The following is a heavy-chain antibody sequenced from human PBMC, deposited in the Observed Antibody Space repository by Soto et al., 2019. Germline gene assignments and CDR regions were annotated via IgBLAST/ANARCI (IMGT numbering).Heavy chain of an antibody. CDR1: GFTFSSYG. Sequence: GGSLRLSCAASGFTFSSYGMHWVRQAPGKGLEWVAVIWYDGSNKYYADSVKGRFTISRDNSKNTLYLQMNSLRAEDTAVYYCARSPNDYPKRYYFDYWGQGTLVTVSS. CDR2: IWYDGSNK. D-gene: IGHD4-17*01. CDR3: ARSPNDYPKRYYFDY. V-gene: IGHV3-33*01. J-gene: IGHJ4*02.